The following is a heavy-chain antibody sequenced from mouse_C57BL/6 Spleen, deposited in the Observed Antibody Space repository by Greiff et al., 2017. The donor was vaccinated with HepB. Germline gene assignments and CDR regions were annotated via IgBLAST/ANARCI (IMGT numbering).Heavy chain of an antibody. Sequence: VKLMESGAELVRPGASVTLSCKASGYTFTDYEMHWVKQTPVHGLEWIGAIDPETGGTAYNQKFKGKAILTADKSSSTAYMELRSLTSEDSAVYYCTRAGGMVTTRGSWFAYWGQGTLVTVSA. CDR3: TRAGGMVTTRGSWFAY. D-gene: IGHD2-2*01. V-gene: IGHV1-15*01. J-gene: IGHJ3*01. CDR1: GYTFTDYE. CDR2: IDPETGGT.